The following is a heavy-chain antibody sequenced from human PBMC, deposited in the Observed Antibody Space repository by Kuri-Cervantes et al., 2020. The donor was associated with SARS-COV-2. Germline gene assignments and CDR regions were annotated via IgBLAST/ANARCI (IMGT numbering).Heavy chain of an antibody. D-gene: IGHD3-22*01. CDR2: IYHSGST. V-gene: IGHV4-61*10. CDR3: ARWGGQPDSSGPNEL. CDR1: GGSISSGSYY. J-gene: IGHJ4*02. Sequence: SETLSLTCTVSGGSISSGSYYWSWIRQPAGKGLEWIGEIYHSGSTNYNPSLKSRVTISVDKSKNQFSLKLSSVTAADTAVYYCARWGGQPDSSGPNELWGQGTLVTVSS.